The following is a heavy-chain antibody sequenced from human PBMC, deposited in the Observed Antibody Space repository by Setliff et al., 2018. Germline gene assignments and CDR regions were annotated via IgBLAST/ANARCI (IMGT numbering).Heavy chain of an antibody. CDR2: ISHSGNT. CDR1: GESFSGYF. CDR3: ARRSPAYYSDSSGYFYDTSPYMDV. D-gene: IGHD3-22*01. J-gene: IGHJ4*02. Sequence: PSETLSLTCAVYGESFSGYFWSWIRQTPEKGLEWIGEISHSGNTNYNPSFKSRVTISIDTSKNQFSLKLSSVTAADTAVYYCARRSPAYYSDSSGYFYDTSPYMDVWGQGTLVTVSS. V-gene: IGHV4-34*01.